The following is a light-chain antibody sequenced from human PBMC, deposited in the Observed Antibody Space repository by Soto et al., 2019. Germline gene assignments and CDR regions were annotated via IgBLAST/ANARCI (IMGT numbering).Light chain of an antibody. Sequence: QAVVTQPASVSGSPGQSITISCTGTSSDVGGYNFVSWYQQHPGKAPKLMIYEVSNRPSGVSNRFSGSKSGSTASLTISGLQAEDDADYYCSSYTSSSTLYVFGTGTKVTVL. CDR1: SSDVGGYNF. J-gene: IGLJ1*01. V-gene: IGLV2-14*01. CDR2: EVS. CDR3: SSYTSSSTLYV.